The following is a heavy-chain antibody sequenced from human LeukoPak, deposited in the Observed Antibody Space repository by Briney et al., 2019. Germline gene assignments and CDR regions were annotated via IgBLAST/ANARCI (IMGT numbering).Heavy chain of an antibody. CDR1: GFTFSSHG. V-gene: IGHV3-33*01. CDR3: ARDGTGSNSGWYIH. CDR2: IWYDGSNK. Sequence: GGSLRLSCAASGFTFSSHGMHWVRQAPGKGLEWVAVIWYDGSNKYYADSVKGRFTISRDNSKNTLYLQMDSLRAEDTAVYYCARDGTGSNSGWYIHWGQGALVTVSS. D-gene: IGHD6-19*01. J-gene: IGHJ4*02.